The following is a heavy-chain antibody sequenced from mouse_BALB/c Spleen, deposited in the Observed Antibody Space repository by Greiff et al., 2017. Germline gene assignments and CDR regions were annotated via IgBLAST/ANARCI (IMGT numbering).Heavy chain of an antibody. D-gene: IGHD2-4*01. CDR2: IWGDGST. J-gene: IGHJ4*01. CDR1: GFSLTGYG. CDR3: ARDRYDYPYAMDY. Sequence: VKLMESGPGLVAPSQSLSITCTVSGFSLTGYGVNWVRQPPGKGLEWLGMIWGDGSTDYNSALKSRLSISKDNSKSQVFLKMNSLQTDDTARYYCARDRYDYPYAMDYWGQGTSVTVSS. V-gene: IGHV2-6-7*01.